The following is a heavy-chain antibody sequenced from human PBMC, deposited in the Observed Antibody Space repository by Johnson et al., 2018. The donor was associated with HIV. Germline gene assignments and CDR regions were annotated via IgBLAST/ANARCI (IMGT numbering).Heavy chain of an antibody. CDR1: GFTFSNYA. Sequence: QVQLVESGGGLVKPGGSLRLSCAASGFTFSNYAMHWVRQAPGKGLEWMAIISYDGSNAYYAASVTGRFTISRDNSKNTLYLHMNSLRAEDTAVYYCARGGAITMVRGTPGAFDIWGQGTMVTVSS. J-gene: IGHJ3*02. CDR3: ARGGAITMVRGTPGAFDI. D-gene: IGHD3-10*01. CDR2: ISYDGSNA. V-gene: IGHV3-30-3*01.